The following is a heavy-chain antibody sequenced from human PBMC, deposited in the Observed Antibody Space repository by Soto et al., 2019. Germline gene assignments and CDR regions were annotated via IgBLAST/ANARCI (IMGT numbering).Heavy chain of an antibody. V-gene: IGHV1-69*01. CDR3: ARGAGDYVIGYYYYSMDV. D-gene: IGHD4-17*01. Sequence: QVQLVQSGAEVKKPGSSVKVSCKASGGTFSSYAISWVRQAPGQGLEWMGGIIPIFGTANYAQKFQGRVTITADESTSTAYMELSSLRSEDTAVYYCARGAGDYVIGYYYYSMDVWGQGTTVTVSS. J-gene: IGHJ6*02. CDR1: GGTFSSYA. CDR2: IIPIFGTA.